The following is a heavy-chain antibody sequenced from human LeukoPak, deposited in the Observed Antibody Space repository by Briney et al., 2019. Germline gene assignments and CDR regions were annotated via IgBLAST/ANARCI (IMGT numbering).Heavy chain of an antibody. Sequence: GASVKVSCKASGYTFTVDYMHWVRQAPRQGRECMGRIKLNSGGPNSAQQFKGRVTLTRERSISTASMDLCRLRSDDTAGDYCSRGTYSYDSSGYFDYWGQGTLVTVSS. V-gene: IGHV1-2*06. CDR2: IKLNSGGP. J-gene: IGHJ4*02. D-gene: IGHD3-22*01. CDR1: GYTFTVDY. CDR3: SRGTYSYDSSGYFDY.